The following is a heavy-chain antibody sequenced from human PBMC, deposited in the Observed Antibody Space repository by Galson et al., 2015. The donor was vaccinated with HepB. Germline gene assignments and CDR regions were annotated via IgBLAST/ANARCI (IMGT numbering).Heavy chain of an antibody. V-gene: IGHV3-30*18. D-gene: IGHD3-16*01. J-gene: IGHJ4*02. CDR1: GFTFSSYG. CDR3: AKVLHLDLITPVDY. CDR2: ISYDGSNK. Sequence: SLRLSCAASGFTFSSYGMHWVRQAPGKGLEWVAVISYDGSNKYYADSVKGRFTISRDNSKNTLYLQMNSLRAEATAVYYCAKVLHLDLITPVDYWGQGTLVTVSS.